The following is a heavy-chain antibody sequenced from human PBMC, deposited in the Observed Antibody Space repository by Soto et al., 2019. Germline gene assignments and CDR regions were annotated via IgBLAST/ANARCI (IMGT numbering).Heavy chain of an antibody. D-gene: IGHD2-8*02. CDR2: MNPNSGNT. Sequence: QVQLVQSGAEVKKPGASVKVSCKASGYTFSSYDINWVRQATGQGLEWMGWMNPNSGNTSYAQKFQGRVTITRNTSRSTAYMQLSSLRSEDTAVYYCAREQGYWGMDFWGQGTTVTVSS. J-gene: IGHJ6*02. V-gene: IGHV1-8*01. CDR3: AREQGYWGMDF. CDR1: GYTFSSYD.